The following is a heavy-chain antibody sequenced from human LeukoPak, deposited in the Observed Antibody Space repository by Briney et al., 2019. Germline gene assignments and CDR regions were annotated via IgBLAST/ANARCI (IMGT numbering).Heavy chain of an antibody. V-gene: IGHV1-2*02. CDR2: ISANSGGT. CDR3: ARDRSDQPLSEYYFDY. D-gene: IGHD2-2*01. J-gene: IGHJ4*02. CDR1: GYTFTGCY. Sequence: ASVKVSCKASGYTFTGCYMHWVRQAPGQGLEWMGWISANSGGTSYAQKFQGRVTMTRDTSISTAYMELSRLRSDDTAVYYCARDRSDQPLSEYYFDYWGQGTLVTVSS.